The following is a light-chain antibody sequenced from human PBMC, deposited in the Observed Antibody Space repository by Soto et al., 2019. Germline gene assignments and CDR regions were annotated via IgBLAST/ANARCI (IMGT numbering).Light chain of an antibody. J-gene: IGKJ1*01. CDR1: QGISTY. Sequence: IRMTQSPSSLSASVGDRVTITCRASQGISTYVACYQQKPGKVPKLLIYAASSLQSGVPSRFSGSGSGTDFTLTISSLQPEDVATYYCQKYNSAPPWTFGQGTKVDIK. V-gene: IGKV1-27*01. CDR2: AAS. CDR3: QKYNSAPPWT.